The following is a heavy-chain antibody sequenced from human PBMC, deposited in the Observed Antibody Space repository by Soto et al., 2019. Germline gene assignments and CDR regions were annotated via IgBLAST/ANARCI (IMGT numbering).Heavy chain of an antibody. J-gene: IGHJ6*02. CDR2: IYASGST. V-gene: IGHV4-4*07. Sequence: SETLSLTCTVSGGSISSYYWSWIRQPAGKGLECIGRIYASGSTNYNPSLKSRVTMSVDTSNNQVSLRLTSVTAADTAVYYCTRDVYGSTTSGYYYYAMDVWGQGTTVTVS. D-gene: IGHD2-2*01. CDR1: GGSISSYY. CDR3: TRDVYGSTTSGYYYYAMDV.